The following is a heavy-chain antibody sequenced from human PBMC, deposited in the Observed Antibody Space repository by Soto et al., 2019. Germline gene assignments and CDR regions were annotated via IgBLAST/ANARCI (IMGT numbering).Heavy chain of an antibody. CDR1: GFTFSSHW. D-gene: IGHD3-9*01. V-gene: IGHV3-7*05. J-gene: IGHJ4*02. CDR3: ARLSGQEGATGYRFFDS. Sequence: EVQLVQSGGGLVQPGGSLRLSCAASGFTFSSHWMTWVRQGPGKGLEWVANIKQDESEKYYVDSVKGRFTISRDNAKDSLYLQMNSLRDEDTAVYYCARLSGQEGATGYRFFDSCGPGAMVIVSS. CDR2: IKQDESEK.